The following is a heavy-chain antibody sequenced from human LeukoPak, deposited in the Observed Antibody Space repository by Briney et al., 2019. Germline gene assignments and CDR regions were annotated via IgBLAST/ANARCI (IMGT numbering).Heavy chain of an antibody. J-gene: IGHJ4*02. Sequence: GGSLRLSCAASGFTFSSYWMNWVRQAPGKGLEWVANIKQDGSEKYFVDSVRGRFTISRDNAKNSLYLQMNSLKTEDTAVYYCVRWDSGRPGDWGQGTLVTVSS. D-gene: IGHD1-26*01. CDR1: GFTFSSYW. CDR3: VRWDSGRPGD. V-gene: IGHV3-7*03. CDR2: IKQDGSEK.